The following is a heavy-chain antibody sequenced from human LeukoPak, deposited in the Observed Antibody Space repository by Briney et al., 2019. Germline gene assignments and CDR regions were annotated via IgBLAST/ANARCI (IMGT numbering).Heavy chain of an antibody. CDR2: ISAYNGNT. CDR1: GYTFTSYG. V-gene: IGHV1-18*01. D-gene: IGHD3-16*02. CDR3: ARVPAYYDYVWGSYRYNWFDP. J-gene: IGHJ5*02. Sequence: GASVKVSCKASGYTFTSYGISWVRQAPGQGLEWMGWISAYNGNTNYAQKLQGRVTMTTDTSTSTAYMELRSLRSDDAAVYYCARVPAYYDYVWGSYRYNWFDPWGQGTLVTVSS.